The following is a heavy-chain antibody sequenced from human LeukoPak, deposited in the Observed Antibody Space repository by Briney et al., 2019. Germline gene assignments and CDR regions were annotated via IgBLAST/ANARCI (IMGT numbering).Heavy chain of an antibody. CDR3: ARIFALYGSGVMDV. V-gene: IGHV1-8*01. CDR1: GYTFTSYD. J-gene: IGHJ6*02. D-gene: IGHD3-10*01. Sequence: ASVKVSCKASGYTFTSYDINWVRQATGQGLEWMGWMNPNSGNTGYAQKFQGRVTMTRNTSISTAYMELSSLRSEDTAVYYCARIFALYGSGVMDVWGQGTTVTVSS. CDR2: MNPNSGNT.